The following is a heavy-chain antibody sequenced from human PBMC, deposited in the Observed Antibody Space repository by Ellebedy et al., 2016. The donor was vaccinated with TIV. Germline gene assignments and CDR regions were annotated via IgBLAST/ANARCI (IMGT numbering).Heavy chain of an antibody. D-gene: IGHD3-22*01. CDR3: ARDPRRRHPRDYYVSQGTPYYYYGMDV. CDR1: GYTFTSYY. Sequence: ASVKVSCXASGYTFTSYYMHWVRQAPGQGLEWMGIINPSGGSTSYAQKFQGRVTITRDTSASTAYMELSSLRSEDTAVYYCARDPRRRHPRDYYVSQGTPYYYYGMDVWGQGTTVTVSS. CDR2: INPSGGST. J-gene: IGHJ6*02. V-gene: IGHV1-46*01.